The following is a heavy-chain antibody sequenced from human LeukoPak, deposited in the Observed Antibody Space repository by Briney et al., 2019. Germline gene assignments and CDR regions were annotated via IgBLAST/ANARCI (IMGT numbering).Heavy chain of an antibody. V-gene: IGHV3-53*01. Sequence: GGSLRLSCAASGFTFNNAWMSWVRQAPGKGLEWVSGFYSGGSTYYADSVKGRFTISRDNSKNTLYLQMNSLRAEDAAVYYCARDCSSNSCFPWGAFDIWGQGTLVTVSS. CDR2: FYSGGST. CDR3: ARDCSSNSCFPWGAFDI. D-gene: IGHD2-2*01. J-gene: IGHJ3*02. CDR1: GFTFNNAW.